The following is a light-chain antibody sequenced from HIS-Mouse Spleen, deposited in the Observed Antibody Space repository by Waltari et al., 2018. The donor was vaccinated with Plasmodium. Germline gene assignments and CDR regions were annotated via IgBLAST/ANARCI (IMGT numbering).Light chain of an antibody. V-gene: IGLV3-10*01. CDR3: YSTDSSGNHRV. Sequence: SSELTQPPSVSVSPGQTARITCSVDALPKEYAKWYQQKSGQAPRLVIYEDSKRPSWIPERFSGSSSGTMATLTISGAQVEDEADYYCYSTDSSGNHRVFGGGTKLTVL. CDR2: EDS. J-gene: IGLJ3*02. CDR1: ALPKEY.